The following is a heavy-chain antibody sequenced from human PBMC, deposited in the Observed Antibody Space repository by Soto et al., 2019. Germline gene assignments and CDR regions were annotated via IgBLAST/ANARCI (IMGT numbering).Heavy chain of an antibody. J-gene: IGHJ4*02. CDR2: INTSGGNS. CDR1: GFTFNSYA. Sequence: GSLRLSCAASGFTFNSYAMNWVRQAPGKGLEWVSTINTSGGNSYYPDSVKGRFTISRDNSRNTLYLQMDSLRAEDTAVYYCAKRAVVGAARYFDYWGLGTLVTVSS. V-gene: IGHV3-23*01. CDR3: AKRAVVGAARYFDY. D-gene: IGHD2-15*01.